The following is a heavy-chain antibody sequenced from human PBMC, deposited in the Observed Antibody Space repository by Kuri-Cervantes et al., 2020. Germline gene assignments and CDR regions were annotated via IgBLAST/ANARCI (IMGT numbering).Heavy chain of an antibody. CDR1: GFTFSSYW. V-gene: IGHV3-7*01. J-gene: IGHJ6*02. CDR2: IKQDGSEK. CDR3: ARDAERRITIFGVVIIGSRDPYYYGMDV. D-gene: IGHD3-3*01. Sequence: GESLKISCAASGFTFSSYWMSWVRQAPGKGLEWVANIKQDGSEKYYVDSVKDRFTISRDNSKNTLYLQMNSLRAEETAVYYCARDAERRITIFGVVIIGSRDPYYYGMDVWGQGTTVTVSS.